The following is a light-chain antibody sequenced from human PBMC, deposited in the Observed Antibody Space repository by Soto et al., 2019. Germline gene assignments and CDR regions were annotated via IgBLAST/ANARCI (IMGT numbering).Light chain of an antibody. CDR3: QQYNDWPPIT. CDR2: GAS. Sequence: EIVMTHFPATLSVSPVEISTLSCRASQSVSSSLAWYQQKPGQAPRLLIYGASTRATGIPARFTGSGSGTEFTLTISSLQSEDFAVYYCQQYNDWPPITFGQGTRLEIK. J-gene: IGKJ5*01. CDR1: QSVSSS. V-gene: IGKV3-15*01.